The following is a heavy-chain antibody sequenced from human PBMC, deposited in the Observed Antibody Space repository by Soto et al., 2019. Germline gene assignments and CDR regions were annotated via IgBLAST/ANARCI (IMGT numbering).Heavy chain of an antibody. V-gene: IGHV4-30-4*01. CDR3: ARDPYYDILTGYRVPWYFDL. CDR1: GGSISSGDYY. J-gene: IGHJ2*01. D-gene: IGHD3-9*01. Sequence: QVQLQESGPGLVKPSQTLSLTCTVSGGSISSGDYYWSWIRQPPGKGLEWIGYIYYSGSTYYNPSLKRRVTISVDTSKNQFSLKLSSVTAADTAVYYCARDPYYDILTGYRVPWYFDLWGRGTLVTVSS. CDR2: IYYSGST.